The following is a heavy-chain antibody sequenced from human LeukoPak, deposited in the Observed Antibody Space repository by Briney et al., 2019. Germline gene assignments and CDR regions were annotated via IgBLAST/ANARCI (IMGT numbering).Heavy chain of an antibody. CDR2: INTDGSNT. V-gene: IGHV3-74*01. D-gene: IGHD6-19*01. J-gene: IGHJ4*02. Sequence: GGSLRLTCAASGFTFSRFWMHWVRQAPGKGLVWVSRINTDGSNTIYADSVKGRFTISRDNAKNTLYLQMNSLRADDTAVYYCATAGQWRFDSWGLGTLVTVSS. CDR1: GFTFSRFW. CDR3: ATAGQWRFDS.